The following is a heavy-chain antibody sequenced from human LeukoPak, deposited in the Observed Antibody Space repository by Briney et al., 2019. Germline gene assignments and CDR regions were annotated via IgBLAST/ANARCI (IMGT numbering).Heavy chain of an antibody. CDR2: IYSGGGT. CDR1: GFSVSSNY. Sequence: GGSLRLSCAASGFSVSSNYMSWVRQAPGKGLEWVSVIYSGGGTYYADSVKGRFTISRDNSKNTLYLQMNSLRAEDTAVYYCAREGYHYDSSGYGYYYGMDVWGQGTTVTVSS. V-gene: IGHV3-53*01. J-gene: IGHJ6*02. D-gene: IGHD3-22*01. CDR3: AREGYHYDSSGYGYYYGMDV.